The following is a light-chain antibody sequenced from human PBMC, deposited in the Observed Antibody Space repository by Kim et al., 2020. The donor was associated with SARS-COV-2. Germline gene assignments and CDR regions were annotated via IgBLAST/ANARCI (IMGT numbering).Light chain of an antibody. CDR1: QDISSN. V-gene: IGKV1-16*01. CDR3: QQYSSYPRT. J-gene: IGKJ1*01. CDR2: GAS. Sequence: ASVGDIVTITFLASQDISSNLAWFQQKPGKAPKPLIYGASSLQSGAPSRFSGGGFGTDFTLTISSLQAEDSATYYCQQYSSYPRTFGQGTKVDIK.